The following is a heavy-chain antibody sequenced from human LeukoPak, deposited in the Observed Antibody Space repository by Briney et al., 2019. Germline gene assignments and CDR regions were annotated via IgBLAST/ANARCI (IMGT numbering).Heavy chain of an antibody. J-gene: IGHJ5*02. CDR3: AAALRGDYLNWLDP. V-gene: IGHV1-18*01. Sequence: GASVKVSCKASGYTFTSYGISWVRQAPGQGLQWMGWISAYNGNTNYAQKLQGRVTMTTDTSTSTAYMELRSLRSDDTAVYYCAAALRGDYLNWLDPWGQGTLVTVSS. CDR1: GYTFTSYG. CDR2: ISAYNGNT. D-gene: IGHD6-6*01.